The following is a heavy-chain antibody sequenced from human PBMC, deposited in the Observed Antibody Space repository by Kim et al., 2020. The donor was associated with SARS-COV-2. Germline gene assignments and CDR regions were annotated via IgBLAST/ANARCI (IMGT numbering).Heavy chain of an antibody. Sequence: STYCVDYMKSRCTISRDNSKNTLFLQMNSLRADDTAMYYCAKDRNLGFDSWGQGTLVTVSA. CDR3: AKDRNLGFDS. D-gene: IGHD7-27*01. J-gene: IGHJ4*02. V-gene: IGHV3-23*01. CDR2: ST.